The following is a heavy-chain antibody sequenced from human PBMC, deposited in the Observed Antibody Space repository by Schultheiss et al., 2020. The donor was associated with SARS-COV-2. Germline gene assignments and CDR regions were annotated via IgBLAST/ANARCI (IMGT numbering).Heavy chain of an antibody. Sequence: GGSLRLSCAASGFTFSSYAMHWVRQAPGKGLEWVALISYDGSDKYYGDSVKGRFTISRDNSKNTLYLQMNSLRPEDTAVYYCAREPENYNYYGMDVWGQGTTVTVSS. CDR2: ISYDGSDK. CDR1: GFTFSSYA. J-gene: IGHJ6*02. V-gene: IGHV3-30*04. CDR3: AREPENYNYYGMDV.